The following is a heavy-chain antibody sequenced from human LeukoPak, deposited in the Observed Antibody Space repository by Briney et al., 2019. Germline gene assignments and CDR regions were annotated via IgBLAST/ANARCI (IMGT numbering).Heavy chain of an antibody. D-gene: IGHD2-15*01. CDR3: ARAGYSRYFQY. Sequence: GGSLRLSCAASGFTFDDYAMHWVRQAPGKGLEWVSYISSSGITLNYADSVKGRFTISRDNAKNSVYLQMNSLRVEDTAVYYCARAGYSRYFQYWGQGTLITVSS. CDR1: GFTFDDYA. V-gene: IGHV3-48*01. J-gene: IGHJ1*01. CDR2: ISSSGITL.